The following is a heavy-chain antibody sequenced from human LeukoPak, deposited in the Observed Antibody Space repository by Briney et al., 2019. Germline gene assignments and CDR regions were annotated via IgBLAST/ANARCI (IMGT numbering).Heavy chain of an antibody. J-gene: IGHJ3*02. CDR2: INPNSGGT. CDR1: GYTFTGYQ. V-gene: IGHV1-2*02. CDR3: ARDRGFLEWANDAFDI. D-gene: IGHD3-3*01. Sequence: ASVKVSCKASGYTFTGYQIHWVRQAPGQGLEWMGWINPNSGGTNYAQKFKGRVTLTRDTSISTAYMELSRLRSDDTAVYYCARDRGFLEWANDAFDIWGKGTTVTVAS.